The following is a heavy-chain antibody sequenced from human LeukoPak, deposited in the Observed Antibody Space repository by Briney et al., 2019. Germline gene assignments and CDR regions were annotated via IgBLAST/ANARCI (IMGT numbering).Heavy chain of an antibody. CDR1: GDSINSNNYY. V-gene: IGHV4-61*02. D-gene: IGHD6-13*01. Sequence: SETLSLTCTVSGDSINSNNYYWSWIRQPAGKGLEWIGRIYSSGRTNYNPSLKSRVTISLDTSRNQFSLRLYSVTAADTAVYYCARVSSSWYQDWYFDLWGRGTLVTVPS. J-gene: IGHJ2*01. CDR3: ARVSSSWYQDWYFDL. CDR2: IYSSGRT.